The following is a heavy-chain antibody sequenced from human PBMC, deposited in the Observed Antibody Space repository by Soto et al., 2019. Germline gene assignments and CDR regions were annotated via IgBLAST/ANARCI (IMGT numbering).Heavy chain of an antibody. CDR2: ISAYNGNT. V-gene: IGHV1-18*01. Sequence: GASVKVSCRASGYAFTSYGISWVRQAPGQGLEWMGWISAYNGNTNYAQKLQGRVTMTTDTSTSTAYMELRSLRSDDTAVYYCARGYCSGGSCYPYYGMAVWGQGITVTVSS. D-gene: IGHD2-15*01. CDR1: GYAFTSYG. CDR3: ARGYCSGGSCYPYYGMAV. J-gene: IGHJ6*02.